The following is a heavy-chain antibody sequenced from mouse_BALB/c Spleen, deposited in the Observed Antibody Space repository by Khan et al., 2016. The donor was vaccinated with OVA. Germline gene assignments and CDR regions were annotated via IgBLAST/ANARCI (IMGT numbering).Heavy chain of an antibody. CDR2: ISNLAYSI. V-gene: IGHV5-15*02. CDR3: ARSWAMDY. J-gene: IGHJ4*01. Sequence: EVELVVSGGGLVQPGGSRKLSCAASGFTFSDYGMAWVRQAPGKGPEWVAFISNLAYSIYYADTVTGRFTISRENAKNTLYLAMSSLRSEDTAMYYCARSWAMDYWGQGTSVTVSS. CDR1: GFTFSDYG.